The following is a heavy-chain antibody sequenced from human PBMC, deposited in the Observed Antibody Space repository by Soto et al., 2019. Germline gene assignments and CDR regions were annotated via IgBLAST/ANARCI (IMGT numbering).Heavy chain of an antibody. V-gene: IGHV1-69*12. D-gene: IGHD3-3*01. CDR1: GGTFSNHV. Sequence: QVQLVQSGAEVKKPGSSVKVSCKASGGTFSNHVISWVRQAPGQGLEWMGGIINIFGPANYAQKFQGRISITADESTSTAHMELSSLRSEDTAVYYCARGPYEFWSGYYRPDFHSGMDVWGQGTTVTVSS. CDR2: IINIFGPA. J-gene: IGHJ6*02. CDR3: ARGPYEFWSGYYRPDFHSGMDV.